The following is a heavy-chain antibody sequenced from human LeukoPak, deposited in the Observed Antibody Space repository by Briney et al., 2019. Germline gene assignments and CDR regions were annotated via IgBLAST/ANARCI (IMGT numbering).Heavy chain of an antibody. D-gene: IGHD3-16*01. CDR3: ARPYYDYVWGSYGIDY. V-gene: IGHV5-51*01. CDR2: IYPGDSDT. CDR1: GYSFSNYW. J-gene: IGHJ4*02. Sequence: GESLKISCQGSGYSFSNYWIGWARQMPGKGLEWMGIIYPGDSDTRYSPSFQGQVTISADKSISTAYLQWSSLKASDTAMYYCARPYYDYVWGSYGIDYWGQGTLVTVSS.